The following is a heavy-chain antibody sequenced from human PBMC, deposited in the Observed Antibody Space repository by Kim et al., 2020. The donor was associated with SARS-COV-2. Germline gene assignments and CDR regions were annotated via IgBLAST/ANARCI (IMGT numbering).Heavy chain of an antibody. CDR2: IIPILGIA. Sequence: SVKVSCKASGGTFSSYAISWVRQAPGQGLEWMGRIIPILGIANYAQKFQGRVTITADKSTSTAYMELSSLRSEDTAVYYCARSYGSGSYYFDYWGQGTL. CDR3: ARSYGSGSYYFDY. D-gene: IGHD3-10*01. J-gene: IGHJ4*02. V-gene: IGHV1-69*04. CDR1: GGTFSSYA.